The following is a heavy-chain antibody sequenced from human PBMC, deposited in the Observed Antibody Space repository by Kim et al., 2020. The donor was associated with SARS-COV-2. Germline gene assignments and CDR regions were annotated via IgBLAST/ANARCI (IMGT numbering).Heavy chain of an antibody. Sequence: ASVKVSCKASGYTFTGYYMHWVRQAPGQGLEWMGWINPNSGATNYAQKFQGRVTMTRDTSIGTAYMELSRLRSDDTAVCYCARDYSWNSQHSFDLWGQGT. CDR3: ARDYSWNSQHSFDL. D-gene: IGHD1-7*01. V-gene: IGHV1-2*02. J-gene: IGHJ3*01. CDR2: INPNSGAT. CDR1: GYTFTGYY.